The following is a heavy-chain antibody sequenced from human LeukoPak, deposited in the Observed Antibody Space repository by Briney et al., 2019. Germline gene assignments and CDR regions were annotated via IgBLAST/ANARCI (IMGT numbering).Heavy chain of an antibody. Sequence: PGGSLRLSCAASGFTFSSYARYWVRQAPGKGLKYVSGTSSNGDSTYYANSVKDRFTISRDNSKNTLYLQMGSLRAEDMAVYYCARRIDYYYYMDVWGKGTAVTVSS. CDR3: ARRIDYYYYMDV. CDR2: TSSNGDST. J-gene: IGHJ6*03. D-gene: IGHD2-15*01. V-gene: IGHV3-64*01. CDR1: GFTFSSYA.